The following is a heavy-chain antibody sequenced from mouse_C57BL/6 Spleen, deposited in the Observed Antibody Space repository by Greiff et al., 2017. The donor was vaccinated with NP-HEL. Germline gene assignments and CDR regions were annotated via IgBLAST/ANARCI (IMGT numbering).Heavy chain of an antibody. D-gene: IGHD2-5*01. Sequence: EVQLQQSGAELVRPGASVKLSCTASGFNIKDYYMHWVKQRPEQGLEWIGRIDPEDGDTEYAPKFQGKATMTADTSSNTAYLQLSSLTSEDTAVYYCTTDETGSNYRFAYWGQGTLVTVSA. CDR1: GFNIKDYY. J-gene: IGHJ3*01. V-gene: IGHV14-1*01. CDR3: TTDETGSNYRFAY. CDR2: IDPEDGDT.